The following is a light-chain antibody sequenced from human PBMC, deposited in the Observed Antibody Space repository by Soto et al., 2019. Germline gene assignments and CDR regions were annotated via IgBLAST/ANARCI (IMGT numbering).Light chain of an antibody. CDR1: QSVSSNY. CDR3: QQYGSSQGN. Sequence: EIVLTQSPGTLSLSPGERATLSCRASQSVSSNYLAWYQQKPGQAPRLLMYGASSRATGIPDRFSGSGSGTDFTLTISRLEPEDFAVYYCQQYGSSQGNFGGGTKVEIK. J-gene: IGKJ4*01. V-gene: IGKV3-20*01. CDR2: GAS.